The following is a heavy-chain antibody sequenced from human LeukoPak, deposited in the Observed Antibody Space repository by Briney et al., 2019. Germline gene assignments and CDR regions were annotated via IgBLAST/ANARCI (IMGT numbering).Heavy chain of an antibody. CDR1: GGSISSQY. J-gene: IGHJ6*03. D-gene: IGHD1-26*01. CDR3: ARGSSGSYRKYYYYMDV. CDR2: VYTSEST. V-gene: IGHV4-4*07. Sequence: KPSETLSLTCTVSGGSISSQYWNWVRQPAGKSLEWIGRVYTSESTNYNPFLKSRVTISVDTSKNQFSLKLSSVTAADTAVYYCARGSSGSYRKYYYYMDVWGKGTTVTVSS.